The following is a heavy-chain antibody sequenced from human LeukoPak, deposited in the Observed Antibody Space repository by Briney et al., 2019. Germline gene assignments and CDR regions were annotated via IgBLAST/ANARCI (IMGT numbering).Heavy chain of an antibody. V-gene: IGHV4-59*01. CDR2: IYYSGST. CDR1: GGSISSYY. CDR3: ARTVRYFDL. J-gene: IGHJ2*01. Sequence: SETLSLTCTVSGGSISSYYWSWIRQPLGKGLEWIGYIYYSGSTNYNPSLKSRVTISVDTSKNQFSLKLSSVTAADTAVYYCARTVRYFDLWGRGTLVTVSS.